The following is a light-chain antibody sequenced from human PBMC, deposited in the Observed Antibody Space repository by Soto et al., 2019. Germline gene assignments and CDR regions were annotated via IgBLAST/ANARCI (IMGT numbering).Light chain of an antibody. J-gene: IGKJ4*01. V-gene: IGKV3-11*01. CDR1: QSVSDY. Sequence: EVVLTQSPASLSLSPGDRATLSCRAVQSVSDYLAWYQQKPGQPPRLLFFDASSRASGVPHRFSAGGSGTDFTLIISSLQPEDFAVYFCQQRVNWPPTFGGGTKVEI. CDR3: QQRVNWPPT. CDR2: DAS.